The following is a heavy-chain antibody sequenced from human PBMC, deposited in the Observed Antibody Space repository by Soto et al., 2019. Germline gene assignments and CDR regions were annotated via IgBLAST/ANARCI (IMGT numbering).Heavy chain of an antibody. CDR3: AKDYGGNSPYYFDY. CDR1: GFTFSSYA. V-gene: IGHV3-23*01. D-gene: IGHD4-17*01. CDR2: ISVSGGST. J-gene: IGHJ4*02. Sequence: PGGSMRLSCAAAGFTFSSYAMSWVRQAPGKGLDWVSAISVSGGSTYYADSVKGRFTISRDNSKNTLYLQMNSLRVEDTAVYYCAKDYGGNSPYYFDYWGQGTLVTVSS.